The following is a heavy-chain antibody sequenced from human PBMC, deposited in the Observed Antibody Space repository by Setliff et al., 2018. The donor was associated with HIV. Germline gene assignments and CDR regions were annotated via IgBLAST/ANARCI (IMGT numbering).Heavy chain of an antibody. D-gene: IGHD5-18*01. CDR2: IYGDDST. V-gene: IGHV3-66*01. CDR1: TISTLSVSLNY. CDR3: AILDVDTTMVIYYGMDV. Sequence: GGSLRLSCAASTISTLSVSLNYMSWVRQAPGKGLEYVSIIYGDDSTYYADSAKGRFTISRDNAKNSLYLQMNSLRAEDTAVYYCAILDVDTTMVIYYGMDVWGQGTTVTVSS. J-gene: IGHJ6*02.